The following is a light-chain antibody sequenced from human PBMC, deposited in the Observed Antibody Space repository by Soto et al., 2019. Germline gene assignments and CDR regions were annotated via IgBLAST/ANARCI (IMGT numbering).Light chain of an antibody. J-gene: IGKJ3*01. V-gene: IGKV1-13*02. CDR2: DAS. Sequence: AIQLTQSPSSLSASVGDRVTITCRASQGISSGLAWYQQKPGEAPKLLIYDASSLKSGVPSRFSGSGSGTDFTLTISSLQPGDFATYYCQQFNSYPLTFGIGTKVNIK. CDR1: QGISSG. CDR3: QQFNSYPLT.